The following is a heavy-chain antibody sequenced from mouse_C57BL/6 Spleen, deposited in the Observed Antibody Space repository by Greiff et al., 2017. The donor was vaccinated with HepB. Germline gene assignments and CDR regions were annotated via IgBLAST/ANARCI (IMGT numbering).Heavy chain of an antibody. Sequence: VQLQQSGPELVKPGASVKISCKASGYSFTGYYMNWVKQRPEKSLEWIGEFNPSPGCTTSNPKFKAKATLTVDKSSSTAYMQLKSLTSEDSAVYYCARVRGLSQYYFDYWGQGTTLTVSS. J-gene: IGHJ2*01. CDR2: FNPSPGCT. CDR1: GYSFTGYY. D-gene: IGHD3-2*02. V-gene: IGHV1-42*01. CDR3: ARVRGLSQYYFDY.